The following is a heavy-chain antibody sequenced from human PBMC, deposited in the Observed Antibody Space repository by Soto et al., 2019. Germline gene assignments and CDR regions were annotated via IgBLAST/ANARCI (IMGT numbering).Heavy chain of an antibody. CDR2: IYPGDSDT. CDR3: ATSPGTITMLF. J-gene: IGHJ3*01. V-gene: IGHV5-51*01. Sequence: PGESLKIPCKGSGYSFTSYWIGWVRQMPGKGLEWMGIIYPGDSDTRYSPCFQGQVTISADKSIRTVYLQWSSLKASDTAMYYCATSPGTITMLFWGQGTMVTVSS. CDR1: GYSFTSYW. D-gene: IGHD3-10*01.